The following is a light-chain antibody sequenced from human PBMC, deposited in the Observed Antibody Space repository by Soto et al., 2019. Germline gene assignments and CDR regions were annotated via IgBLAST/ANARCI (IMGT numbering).Light chain of an antibody. Sequence: DIQMTQSPSTLSASVGDRVTITCRASQSISSWLAWYQQKPGKAPKLLIYKASSLESGVPSRFSGSGSGTEFTLTTSSLQPGDFATYYCQHYNSYSSITFGQGTRLEIK. CDR1: QSISSW. V-gene: IGKV1-5*03. CDR2: KAS. CDR3: QHYNSYSSIT. J-gene: IGKJ5*01.